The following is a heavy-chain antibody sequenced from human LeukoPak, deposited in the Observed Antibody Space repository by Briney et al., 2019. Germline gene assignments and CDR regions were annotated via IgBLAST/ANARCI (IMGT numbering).Heavy chain of an antibody. CDR3: AKAQWLVPYFDY. CDR1: GFTFDDYG. J-gene: IGHJ4*02. Sequence: GGSLRLSCAASGFTFDDYGMSWVRQAPGKGLEWVSGINWNGGSTGYADSVKGRFTISRDNSKSTLYLQMNSLRAEDTAVYYCAKAQWLVPYFDYWGQGTLVTVSS. V-gene: IGHV3-20*04. CDR2: INWNGGST. D-gene: IGHD6-19*01.